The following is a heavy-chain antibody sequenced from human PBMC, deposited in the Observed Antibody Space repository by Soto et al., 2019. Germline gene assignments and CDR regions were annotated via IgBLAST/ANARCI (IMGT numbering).Heavy chain of an antibody. D-gene: IGHD2-2*01. CDR3: AHAYGGTSWPNDAFDV. CDR1: GFSLSTDGVG. J-gene: IGHJ3*01. CDR2: IYWDDDK. V-gene: IGHV2-5*02. Sequence: QITLKESGPPLVKPTQTLTLTCTFSGFSLSTDGVGVAWIRQPPGKALEWLALIYWDDDKRYSPSLKTRLTITKDTSKNQVVLTMTNMDPVDTATYYCAHAYGGTSWPNDAFDVWGQGTVVTVSS.